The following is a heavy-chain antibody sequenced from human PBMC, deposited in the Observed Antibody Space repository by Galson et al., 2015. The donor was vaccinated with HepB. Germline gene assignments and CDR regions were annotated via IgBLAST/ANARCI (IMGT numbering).Heavy chain of an antibody. V-gene: IGHV3-30-3*01. CDR2: ISEDGGSE. Sequence: SLRLSCAASGFTFNRYAMHWVRQAPGKGLAWVAFISEDGGSEYYADSVKGRFTMSRDNSKNTLYLQMDSLRAEDTAFYYCARDVTYYDSSATLDYWGQGTLVTVSS. CDR3: ARDVTYYDSSATLDY. CDR1: GFTFNRYA. J-gene: IGHJ4*02. D-gene: IGHD3-22*01.